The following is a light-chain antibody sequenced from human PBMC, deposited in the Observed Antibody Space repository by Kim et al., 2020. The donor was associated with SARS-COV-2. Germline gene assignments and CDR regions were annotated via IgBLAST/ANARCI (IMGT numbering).Light chain of an antibody. CDR1: SLRSYY. CDR3: NSRDSSGNHWV. Sequence: SSELTQDPAVSVALGQTVRITCQGDSLRSYYATWYQQKPGQAPILVIYTNNNRPSGIPDRFSGSSSGNTASLTITGAQAEDEADYYCNSRDSSGNHWVFGGGTKLTVL. V-gene: IGLV3-19*01. CDR2: TNN. J-gene: IGLJ3*02.